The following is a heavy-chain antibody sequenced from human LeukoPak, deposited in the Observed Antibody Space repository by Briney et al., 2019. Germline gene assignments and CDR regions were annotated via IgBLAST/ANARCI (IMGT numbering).Heavy chain of an antibody. CDR3: ARHRTYYYGSGTPVYYFDY. V-gene: IGHV4-34*01. D-gene: IGHD3-10*01. Sequence: SETLSLTCAVHGGSFSDYYWNWIRQPPGKGLEWIGEINHSGSTNYNPSLKSRVTISVDTSKNQFSLKLSSVTAADTAVYYCARHRTYYYGSGTPVYYFDYWGQGTLVTVSS. J-gene: IGHJ4*02. CDR2: INHSGST. CDR1: GGSFSDYY.